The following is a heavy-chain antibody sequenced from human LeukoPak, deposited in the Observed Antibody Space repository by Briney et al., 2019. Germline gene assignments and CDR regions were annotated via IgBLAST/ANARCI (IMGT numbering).Heavy chain of an antibody. D-gene: IGHD6-19*01. CDR1: GYSFTSYW. CDR2: IYPGDSVT. Sequence: GESLKISCKGSGYSFTSYWIGWVRQMPGKGLEWMGIIYPGDSVTRYSPSFQGQVTISADKSISTAYLQWSSLKASDTAMYYCARQYRRYSSGWSNDAFDIWGQGTMVTVSS. J-gene: IGHJ3*02. V-gene: IGHV5-51*01. CDR3: ARQYRRYSSGWSNDAFDI.